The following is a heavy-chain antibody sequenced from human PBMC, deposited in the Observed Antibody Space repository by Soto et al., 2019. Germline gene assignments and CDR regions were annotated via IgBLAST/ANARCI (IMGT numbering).Heavy chain of an antibody. CDR1: GGTFSSYA. Sequence: QVQLVQSGAEVKKPGSSVKVSCKASGGTFSSYAISWVRQAPGPGLEWMGGIIPIFGTANYAQKFQGRVTITAEESTSTAYRELSRLRSEDTGVYYCERPTLGEFVGCSSPSCSKWGYYGMDVWGQGTTVTVSS. CDR2: IIPIFGTA. D-gene: IGHD2-2*01. V-gene: IGHV1-69*01. CDR3: ERPTLGEFVGCSSPSCSKWGYYGMDV. J-gene: IGHJ6*02.